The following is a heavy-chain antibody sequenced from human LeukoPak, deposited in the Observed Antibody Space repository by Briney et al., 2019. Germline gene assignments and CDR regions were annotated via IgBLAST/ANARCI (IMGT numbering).Heavy chain of an antibody. CDR1: GGSISSYY. J-gene: IGHJ4*02. CDR3: AKVTMVRGAPDY. Sequence: PSETLSLTCTVSGGSISSYYWSWFRQPPGKGLEWIGYVYYSGSTKYNPSLKSRVTISVDTSQNQSSLKLSSVTAADTALYFCAKVTMVRGAPDYWGQGTLVTVSS. D-gene: IGHD3-10*01. CDR2: VYYSGST. V-gene: IGHV4-59*01.